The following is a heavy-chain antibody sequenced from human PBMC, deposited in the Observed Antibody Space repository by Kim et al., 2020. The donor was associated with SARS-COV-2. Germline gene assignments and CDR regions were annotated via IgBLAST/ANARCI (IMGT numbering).Heavy chain of an antibody. CDR3: VKSQGDS. CDR1: GFTFTTFS. CDR2: ISPDGRKT. Sequence: GGSLRLSCSASGFTFTTFSIYWVRRAPGNGLEYVSAISPDGRKTFYADSVKGRFTISRDNSKNPVYLQMSSLRAGDTAVYYCVKSQGDSWGQGTLVTVSS. J-gene: IGHJ5*01. V-gene: IGHV3-64D*06.